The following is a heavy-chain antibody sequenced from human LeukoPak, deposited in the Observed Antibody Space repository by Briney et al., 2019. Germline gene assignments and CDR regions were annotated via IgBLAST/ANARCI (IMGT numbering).Heavy chain of an antibody. V-gene: IGHV4-59*10. J-gene: IGHJ6*03. CDR2: IYTSGST. Sequence: PSETLSLTCAVYGGSFSGYYWSWIRQPAGKGLEWIGRIYTSGSTNYNPSLKSRVTISVDTSKNQFSLKLSSVTAADTAVYYCARHIRIAAAGRWRYYYYYMDVWGKGTTVTISS. CDR3: ARHIRIAAAGRWRYYYYYMDV. D-gene: IGHD6-13*01. CDR1: GGSFSGYY.